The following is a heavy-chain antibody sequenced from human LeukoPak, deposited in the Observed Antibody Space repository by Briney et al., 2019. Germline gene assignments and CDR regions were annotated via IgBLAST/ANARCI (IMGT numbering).Heavy chain of an antibody. CDR3: ARAKRDGYNLADY. CDR1: GGSISSGGYY. J-gene: IGHJ4*02. V-gene: IGHV4-31*03. CDR2: IYYSGST. Sequence: PSETLSLTCTVSGGSISSGGYYWSWIRQHPGKALAWIGYIYYSGSTYYNPSLKSRVTISVDTSKNQFSLKLTSVTAADTAVYYCARAKRDGYNLADYWGQGTLVIVSS. D-gene: IGHD5-24*01.